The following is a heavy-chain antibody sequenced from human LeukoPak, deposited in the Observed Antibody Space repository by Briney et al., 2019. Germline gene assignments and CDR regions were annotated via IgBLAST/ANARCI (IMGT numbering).Heavy chain of an antibody. Sequence: SETLSLTCTVSGCSISSSSYYWGRIRQPPGKGLEWTGSIYYSGSTYYDPSIKSRVTISVDTSKNQFSLKLSSVTAADTAVYYCARDLISGIAAAGLDYWGQGTLVTVSS. CDR1: GCSISSSSYY. CDR2: IYYSGST. V-gene: IGHV4-39*02. CDR3: ARDLISGIAAAGLDY. D-gene: IGHD6-13*01. J-gene: IGHJ4*02.